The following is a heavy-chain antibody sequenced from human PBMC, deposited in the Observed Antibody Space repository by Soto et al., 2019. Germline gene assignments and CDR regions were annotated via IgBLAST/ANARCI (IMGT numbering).Heavy chain of an antibody. J-gene: IGHJ3*02. D-gene: IGHD6-19*01. V-gene: IGHV3-23*01. CDR1: GFTFSNYA. CDR2: ISGDGGST. Sequence: EVQLLESGGGLVQPGGSLRLSCAASGFTFSNYAMSWVRQAPGKGLEWVSAISGDGGSTYYADSVKGRFTISRDNSRNTLYLQMNSLRAEDTAVYYCARDLHNSGWYLPDAFDIWGQGTMVTVSS. CDR3: ARDLHNSGWYLPDAFDI.